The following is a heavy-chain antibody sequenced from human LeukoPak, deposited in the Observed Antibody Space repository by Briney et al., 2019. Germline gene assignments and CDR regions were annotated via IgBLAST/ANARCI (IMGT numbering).Heavy chain of an antibody. Sequence: GGSLRLSCAASGFTFRSYSMNWVRQAPGKGLEWVSYISSSSSTIYYAEFAKGRFTISRENAKNSLYLQMSSLRDEDTAVYYCAREGGWLESTNDYWGQGTPVTVSS. CDR2: ISSSSSTI. D-gene: IGHD5-24*01. CDR3: AREGGWLESTNDY. CDR1: GFTFRSYS. V-gene: IGHV3-48*02. J-gene: IGHJ4*02.